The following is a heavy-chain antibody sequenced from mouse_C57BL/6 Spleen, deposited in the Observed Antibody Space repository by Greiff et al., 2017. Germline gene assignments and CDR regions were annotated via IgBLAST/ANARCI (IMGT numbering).Heavy chain of an antibody. V-gene: IGHV1-61*01. Sequence: QVQLQQPGAELVRPGSSVKLSCKASGYTFTSYWMDWVKQRPGQGLEWIGNIYPSDSETHYNQKFKDKATLTVDKSSSTAYMQLSSLTSEDSAVYYGARSDGSSFRDYWGQGTTLTVSS. CDR3: ARSDGSSFRDY. CDR2: IYPSDSET. CDR1: GYTFTSYW. D-gene: IGHD1-1*01. J-gene: IGHJ2*01.